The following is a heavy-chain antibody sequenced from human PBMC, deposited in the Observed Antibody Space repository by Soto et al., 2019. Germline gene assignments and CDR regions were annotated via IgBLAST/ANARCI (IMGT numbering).Heavy chain of an antibody. CDR2: IKAKSDGGTI. CDR3: CSDYAEDGY. V-gene: IGHV3-15*07. J-gene: IGHJ4*02. D-gene: IGHD3-10*02. Sequence: EVQLVESRGGLVKPGESLRLSCVVSGLPISNAWMNWVRQAPGKGLEWVGRIKAKSDGGTIDVAAPVKGRFIISRDESKTTLFLQMSSLKIEDTAVYYCCSDYAEDGYWGQGTLVTVSS. CDR1: GLPISNAW.